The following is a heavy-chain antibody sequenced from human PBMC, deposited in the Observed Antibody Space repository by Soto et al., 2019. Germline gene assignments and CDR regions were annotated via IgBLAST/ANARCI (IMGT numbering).Heavy chain of an antibody. CDR3: ARDSRTSSGLFDY. Sequence: SETLSLTCTVSGDSISSGPYYWGWIRQPPGKGLEWIGSFYYTGNTYYNPSLKSRVTISVGASKSQFSLKLSSVTAADTAVYYCARDSRTSSGLFDYWGQGTLVTVSS. CDR2: FYYTGNT. V-gene: IGHV4-39*02. CDR1: GDSISSGPYY. J-gene: IGHJ4*02. D-gene: IGHD3-22*01.